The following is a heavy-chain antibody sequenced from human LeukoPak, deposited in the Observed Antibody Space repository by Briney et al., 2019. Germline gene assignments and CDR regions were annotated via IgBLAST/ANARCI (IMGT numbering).Heavy chain of an antibody. CDR1: GFTFSDYY. J-gene: IGHJ5*02. V-gene: IGHV3-11*04. D-gene: IGHD2-15*01. CDR2: ISSSGSTI. Sequence: PGGSLRLSCAASGFTFSDYYMSWIRQAPGKGLEWVSYISSSGSTIYYADSVKGRFTISRDNSKNTLYLQMNSLRAEDTAVYYCARADIVVVVAATEFGFDPWGQGTLVTVSS. CDR3: ARADIVVVVAATEFGFDP.